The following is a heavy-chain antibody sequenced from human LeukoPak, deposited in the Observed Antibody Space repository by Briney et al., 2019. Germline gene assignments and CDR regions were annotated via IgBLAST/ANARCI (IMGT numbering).Heavy chain of an antibody. CDR3: AKDLLPIVVVPAAIPL. CDR1: GFTFSSYG. V-gene: IGHV3-33*06. CDR2: IWYDGSNK. J-gene: IGHJ4*02. Sequence: GRSLRLSCAASGFTFSSYGMHWVRQAPGKGLEWVAVIWYDGSNKYYADSVKGRFTISRDNSKNTLYLKMNSLRAEDTAVYYCAKDLLPIVVVPAAIPLWGQGTLVTVSS. D-gene: IGHD2-2*01.